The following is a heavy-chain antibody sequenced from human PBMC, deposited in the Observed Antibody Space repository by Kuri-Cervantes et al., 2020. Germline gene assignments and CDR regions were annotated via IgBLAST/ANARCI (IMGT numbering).Heavy chain of an antibody. CDR2: IYASGST. V-gene: IGHV4-4*07. CDR1: GDSINNHY. J-gene: IGHJ3*02. Sequence: SETLSLTCTVSGDSINNHYWSWIRQPAGKGLEWIGRIYASGSTNYNASLKSRVTISVDTSKNQFSLELSSVTAPDTALYYCARHPNNWDDHDPFDIWGQGTMVTVSS. D-gene: IGHD1-20*01. CDR3: ARHPNNWDDHDPFDI.